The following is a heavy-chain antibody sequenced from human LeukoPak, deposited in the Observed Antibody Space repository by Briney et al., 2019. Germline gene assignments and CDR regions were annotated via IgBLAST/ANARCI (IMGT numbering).Heavy chain of an antibody. CDR3: ARGQSSDYSTAFDI. V-gene: IGHV1-69*04. J-gene: IGHJ3*02. Sequence: SVKVSCKASGYTFTGYYMHWVRQAPGQGLEWMGRIIPILGIANYAQKFQGRVTITADKSTSTAYMELSSLRSEDTAVYYCARGQSSDYSTAFDIWGQGTMVTVSS. CDR1: GYTFTGYY. CDR2: IIPILGIA. D-gene: IGHD4-17*01.